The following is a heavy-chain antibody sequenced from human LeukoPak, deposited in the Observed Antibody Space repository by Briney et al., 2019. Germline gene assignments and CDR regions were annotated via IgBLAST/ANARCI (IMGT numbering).Heavy chain of an antibody. Sequence: SETLSLTCTVSGGSISSYYWSWIRQPPGKGLEWIGYIYYSGSTNYNPSLKSRVTISVDTSKNQFSLKLSSVTAADTAVYHCARGLRLGELSQYYFDYWGQGSLVTVSS. CDR2: IYYSGST. J-gene: IGHJ4*02. D-gene: IGHD3-16*02. CDR3: ARGLRLGELSQYYFDY. V-gene: IGHV4-59*08. CDR1: GGSISSYY.